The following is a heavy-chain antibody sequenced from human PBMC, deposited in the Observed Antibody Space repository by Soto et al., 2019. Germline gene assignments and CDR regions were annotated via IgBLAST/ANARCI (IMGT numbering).Heavy chain of an antibody. J-gene: IGHJ5*02. Sequence: QVQLVQSGAEVKKPGSSVKVSRKASGGTFSSYTISWVRQAPGQGLEWMGRIIPILGIANYAQKFQGRVTITADKSTSTAYMELSSLRSEDTAVYYCARGAGAVASEGGWFDPWGQGTLVTVSS. V-gene: IGHV1-69*02. CDR2: IIPILGIA. CDR1: GGTFSSYT. CDR3: ARGAGAVASEGGWFDP. D-gene: IGHD2-2*01.